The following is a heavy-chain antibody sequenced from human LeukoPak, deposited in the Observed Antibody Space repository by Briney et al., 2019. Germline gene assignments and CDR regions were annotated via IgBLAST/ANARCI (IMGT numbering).Heavy chain of an antibody. D-gene: IGHD6-19*01. V-gene: IGHV3-30*02. CDR3: ARGIRIAVAGNIDY. CDR1: GFTFSSYA. CDR2: IRYDGSNK. J-gene: IGHJ4*02. Sequence: GGSLRLSCAASGFTFSSYAMHWVRQAPGKGLEWVAFIRYDGSNKYYADSVKGRFTISRDNSKNTLYLQMNSLSAEDTAVYYCARGIRIAVAGNIDYWGQGTLVTVSS.